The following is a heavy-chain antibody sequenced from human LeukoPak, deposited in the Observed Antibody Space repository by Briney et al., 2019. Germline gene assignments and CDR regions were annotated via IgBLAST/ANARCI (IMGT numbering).Heavy chain of an antibody. D-gene: IGHD5-12*01. CDR3: ARGGIRGYSAFDNLDF. V-gene: IGHV4-59*01. Sequence: SETLSLTCTVSGGSISSYYWSWIRQPPGKGLEWIGYICYSGSANYNPSLKSRVTISVDTSKNQFSLKLRSVTAADTAFYYCARGGIRGYSAFDNLDFWGLGTHVTVSS. J-gene: IGHJ4*02. CDR2: ICYSGSA. CDR1: GGSISSYY.